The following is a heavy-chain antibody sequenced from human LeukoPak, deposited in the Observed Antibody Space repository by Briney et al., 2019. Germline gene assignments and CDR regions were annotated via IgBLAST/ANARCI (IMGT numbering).Heavy chain of an antibody. V-gene: IGHV3-23*01. Sequence: GGSLTLSCAASGFSFSTYAMTWVRQAPGRGMEWVSTISGRGDATDDADSVKGRFTISRDNSKNSLFLHMNSLRVDDTAVYHCAKGPRPDLPVLHTLEYWGQGVLVTVSS. CDR3: AKGPRPDLPVLHTLEY. D-gene: IGHD2-2*01. CDR2: ISGRGDAT. CDR1: GFSFSTYA. J-gene: IGHJ4*02.